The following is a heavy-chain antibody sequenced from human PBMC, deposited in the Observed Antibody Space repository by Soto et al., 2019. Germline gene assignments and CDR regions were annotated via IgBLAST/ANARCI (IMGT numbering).Heavy chain of an antibody. CDR1: GFTFSSYS. CDR2: ISSSSYI. J-gene: IGHJ6*02. D-gene: IGHD2-2*01. Sequence: LRLSCAASGFTFSSYSMNWVRQAPGKGLEWVSSISSSSYIYYADSVKGRFTISRDNAKNSLYLQMNSLRAEDTAVYYCARLSVVVPAAMTRYYYGMDVWGQGTTVTV. V-gene: IGHV3-21*01. CDR3: ARLSVVVPAAMTRYYYGMDV.